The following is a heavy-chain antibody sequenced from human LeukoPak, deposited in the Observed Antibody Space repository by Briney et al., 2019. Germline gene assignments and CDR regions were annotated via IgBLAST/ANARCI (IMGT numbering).Heavy chain of an antibody. Sequence: GGSLRLSCAASGFTFSSYAMHWVRQAPGKGLEWVAVISYDGSNKYYADSVKGRFTISRDNSKNTPYLQMNSLRAEDTAVYYCASPYSSGWYRDYWGQGTLVTVSS. J-gene: IGHJ4*02. CDR2: ISYDGSNK. V-gene: IGHV3-30-3*01. CDR1: GFTFSSYA. D-gene: IGHD6-19*01. CDR3: ASPYSSGWYRDY.